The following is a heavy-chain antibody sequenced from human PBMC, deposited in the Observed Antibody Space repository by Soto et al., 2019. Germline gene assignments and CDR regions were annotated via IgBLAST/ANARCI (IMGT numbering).Heavy chain of an antibody. J-gene: IGHJ5*02. V-gene: IGHV4-4*07. CDR1: GGSISSYY. CDR3: ARVPHCSGGSCYNWFDP. Sequence: SETLSLTCTVSGGSISSYYWSWIRQPAGKGLEWIERIYTSGSTNYNPSLKSRVTMSVDTSKNQFSLKLSSVTAADTAVYYCARVPHCSGGSCYNWFDPWGQGTLVTVSS. D-gene: IGHD2-15*01. CDR2: IYTSGST.